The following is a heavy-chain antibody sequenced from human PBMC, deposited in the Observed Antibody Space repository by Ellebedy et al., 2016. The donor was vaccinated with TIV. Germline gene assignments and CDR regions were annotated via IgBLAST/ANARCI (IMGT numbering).Heavy chain of an antibody. CDR2: INPSGDST. J-gene: IGHJ3*02. CDR1: GYTFTSDH. D-gene: IGHD6-19*01. V-gene: IGHV1-46*01. Sequence: AASVKVSCKASGYTFTSDHMHWVRQAPGQGLEWMGVINPSGDSTSYAQKFQGRVTMTRDTSTSTVYMELSSLRSEDTAVYYCAAGFTIAVAGSIWGQGTMVTVSS. CDR3: AAGFTIAVAGSI.